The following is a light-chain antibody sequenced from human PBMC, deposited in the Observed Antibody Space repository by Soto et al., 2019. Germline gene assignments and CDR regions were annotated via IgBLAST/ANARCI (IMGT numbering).Light chain of an antibody. CDR1: SSDVGGYNY. Sequence: QSALTQPASVSGSPGQSITIACTGTSSDVGGYNYVSWYQQHPGKAPKLMIYEVRNRPSGVSNRFSGSKSGNTASLTISGVQAEDDADYYCSSYTSSSIEYVVGTGTKVTVL. J-gene: IGLJ1*01. CDR3: SSYTSSSIEYV. CDR2: EVR. V-gene: IGLV2-14*01.